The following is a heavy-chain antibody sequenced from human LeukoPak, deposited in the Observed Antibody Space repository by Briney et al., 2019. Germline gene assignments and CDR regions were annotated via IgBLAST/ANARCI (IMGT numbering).Heavy chain of an antibody. Sequence: GGSLRLSCAASGFTFSSYAMGWARQAPGKGLEWVSSTSGSGVRTYYADSVKGRFTISRDSSRNTLYLQMNSLRAEDTAIYYCAKVPRIAVAGYYYYYMDVWGKGTSVTVSS. D-gene: IGHD6-19*01. CDR3: AKVPRIAVAGYYYYYMDV. J-gene: IGHJ6*03. CDR2: TSGSGVRT. V-gene: IGHV3-23*01. CDR1: GFTFSSYA.